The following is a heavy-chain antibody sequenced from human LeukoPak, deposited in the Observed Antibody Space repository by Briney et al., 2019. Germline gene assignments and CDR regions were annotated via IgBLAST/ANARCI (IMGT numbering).Heavy chain of an antibody. CDR3: ARGSGSGY. CDR1: GGSISSSSYY. D-gene: IGHD3-10*01. V-gene: IGHV4-61*05. CDR2: IYYSGST. J-gene: IGHJ4*02. Sequence: SETLSLTCTVSGGSISSSSYYWGWIRQPPGKGLEWIGYIYYSGSTNYNPSLKSRVTISVDTSKNQFSLKLSSVTAADTAVYYCARGSGSGYWGQGTLVTVSS.